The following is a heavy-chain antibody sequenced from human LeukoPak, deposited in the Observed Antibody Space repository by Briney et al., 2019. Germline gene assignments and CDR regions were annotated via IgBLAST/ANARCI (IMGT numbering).Heavy chain of an antibody. V-gene: IGHV3-30*04. CDR1: GFTFSSYA. D-gene: IGHD3-10*01. CDR2: ISYDGSNK. CDR3: AREFGSGRGVLDY. J-gene: IGHJ4*02. Sequence: GGSLRLSCAASGFTFSSYAMHWVRQAPGKGLEWVAVISYDGSNKYYADSVKGRFTISRDNSKNTLYLQMNSLRAEDTAVYYCAREFGSGRGVLDYWGQGTLVTVSS.